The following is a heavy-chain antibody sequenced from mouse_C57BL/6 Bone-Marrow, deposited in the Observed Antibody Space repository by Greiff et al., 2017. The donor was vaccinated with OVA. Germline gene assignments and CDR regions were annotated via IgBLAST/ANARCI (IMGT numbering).Heavy chain of an antibody. CDR3: ARLNYRAY. D-gene: IGHD2-14*01. CDR1: GFTFSSYT. J-gene: IGHJ3*01. Sequence: EVKLVESGGGLVKPGGFLKLSCAASGFTFSSYTMSWVRQTPEKRLEWVATISGGGGNTYYPDSVKGRFTISRDNAKNTLYLQMSSLRSEDTALYYCARLNYRAYWGQGTLVTVSA. CDR2: ISGGGGNT. V-gene: IGHV5-9*01.